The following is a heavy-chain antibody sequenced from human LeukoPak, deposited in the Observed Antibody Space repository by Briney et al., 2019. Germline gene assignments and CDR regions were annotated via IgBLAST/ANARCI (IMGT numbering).Heavy chain of an antibody. CDR1: GFTFTDYS. CDR3: ARERDGYCGGDCYYYYGMDV. CDR2: IDSGGSTT. V-gene: IGHV3-11*04. D-gene: IGHD2-21*02. J-gene: IGHJ6*02. Sequence: GGSLRLSCTASGFTFTDYSMSWIRQAPGKGLEWVSYIDSGGSTTSYADSVKGRFTISRDNSKNTVYLQMNSLRAEDTALYYCARERDGYCGGDCYYYYGMDVWGQGTTVTVSS.